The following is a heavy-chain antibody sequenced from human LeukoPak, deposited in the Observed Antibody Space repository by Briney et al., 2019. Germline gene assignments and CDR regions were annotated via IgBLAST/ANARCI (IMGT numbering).Heavy chain of an antibody. J-gene: IGHJ4*02. CDR2: ISDFGGNT. CDR3: TKEISSYYLDY. CDR1: GFIFSNYA. Sequence: PWGSLRLSCAASGFIFSNYAMSWVRQAPGKGLEWVSDISDFGGNTYYADSVKGRFTISRDNSRDTLYLQMNSLRAEDTAVYYCTKEISSYYLDYWGQGTLVTVSS. V-gene: IGHV3-23*01.